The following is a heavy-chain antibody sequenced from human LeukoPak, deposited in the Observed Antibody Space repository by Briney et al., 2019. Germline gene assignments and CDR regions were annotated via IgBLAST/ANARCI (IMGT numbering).Heavy chain of an antibody. J-gene: IGHJ6*03. D-gene: IGHD5-18*01. CDR3: ARGLRGYSYGFYYYYYYMDV. V-gene: IGHV4-34*01. CDR1: GGSFSGYY. CDR2: INHSGST. Sequence: PSETLSLTCAVYGGSFSGYYWSWIRQPPGKGLDWIGEINHSGSTNYNPSLKSRVTISVDTSKNQFSLKLSSVTAADTAVYYCARGLRGYSYGFYYYYYYMDVWGKGTTVTISS.